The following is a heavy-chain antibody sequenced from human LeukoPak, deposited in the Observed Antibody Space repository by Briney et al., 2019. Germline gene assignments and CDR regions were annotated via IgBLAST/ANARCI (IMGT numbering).Heavy chain of an antibody. CDR2: IFHSGST. V-gene: IGHV4-39*07. Sequence: SETLSLTCTVSGGSITSSSYYWVWIRQPPGKGLEWIGSIFHSGSTYYNASLKSRVTISVDTSRNQFSLKLSSVIAADTAVYYCARTTEGYCSSASCFGFSYSYYMDVWGKGTTVTISS. J-gene: IGHJ6*03. D-gene: IGHD2-2*01. CDR3: ARTTEGYCSSASCFGFSYSYYMDV. CDR1: GGSITSSSYY.